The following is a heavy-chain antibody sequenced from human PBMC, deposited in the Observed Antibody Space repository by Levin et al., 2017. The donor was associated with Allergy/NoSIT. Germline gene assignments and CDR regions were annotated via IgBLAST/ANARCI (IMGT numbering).Heavy chain of an antibody. CDR3: ARQLGNFWSGYNYFDY. V-gene: IGHV3-48*03. CDR2: ISSTGSTI. CDR1: GFTFSSSE. D-gene: IGHD3-3*01. Sequence: LSLTCAASGFTFSSSEMNWVRRAPGKGLEWVSYISSTGSTIYSADSVKGRFTISRDNAKNSLYLHMNSLRAEDMAVYYCARQLGNFWSGYNYFDYWGQGTLVTVSS. J-gene: IGHJ4*02.